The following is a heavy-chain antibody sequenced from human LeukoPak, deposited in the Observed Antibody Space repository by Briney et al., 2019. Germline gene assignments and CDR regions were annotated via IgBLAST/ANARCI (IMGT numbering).Heavy chain of an antibody. Sequence: PGGSLRLSCAASGFTFSSYDMHWVRQATGTGLEWVSAIGTAGDTYYPGSVKGRFTISRENAKNSLYLQMNSLRAGDTAVYYCARGRSRGAFDIWGQGTMVTVSS. CDR1: GFTFSSYD. CDR2: IGTAGDT. CDR3: ARGRSRGAFDI. J-gene: IGHJ3*02. V-gene: IGHV3-13*01.